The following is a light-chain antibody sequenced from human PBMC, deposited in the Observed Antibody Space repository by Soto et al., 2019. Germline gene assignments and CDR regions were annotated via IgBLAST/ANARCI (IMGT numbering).Light chain of an antibody. CDR2: KAS. CDR3: QQRHMWPIT. CDR1: QSINGW. J-gene: IGKJ5*01. Sequence: DIQLTQSPSTLSASVGDRVTITCRASQSINGWLAWYQQKPGQAPNLLIYKASTLESGVPSRFSGSGSGTGFTLTVSSLEPEDSAVYYCQQRHMWPITLGQGTRLEIK. V-gene: IGKV1-5*03.